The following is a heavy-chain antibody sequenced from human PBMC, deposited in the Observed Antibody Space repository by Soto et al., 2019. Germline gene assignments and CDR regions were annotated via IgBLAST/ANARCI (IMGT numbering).Heavy chain of an antibody. J-gene: IGHJ4*02. Sequence: PSETLSLTCSVSGGSVTSDSYYWNWIRQPPGKGLEWIGYINDSGRTNYNTSLRTRVNILVDKSKNQFSLRLNSVTATDTAVYYCARARGYSGYDLIWRQGTLVTVPS. CDR2: INDSGRT. CDR1: GGSVTSDSYY. D-gene: IGHD5-12*01. CDR3: ARARGYSGYDLI. V-gene: IGHV4-61*01.